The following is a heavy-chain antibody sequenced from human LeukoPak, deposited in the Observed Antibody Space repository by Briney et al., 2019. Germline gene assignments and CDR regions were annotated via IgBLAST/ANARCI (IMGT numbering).Heavy chain of an antibody. D-gene: IGHD3-16*01. CDR2: ISGSG. V-gene: IGHV3-23*01. J-gene: IGHJ4*02. CDR1: GFTFSNYA. CDR3: ARIPQAAIYTVPNFDY. Sequence: AGGSLRLSCAASGFTFSNYAMTWVRQAPGKGLEWLSIISGSGDSVKGQFTISRDNSKSTLYLEMDSLRVEDTAVYYCARIPQAAIYTVPNFDYWGRGTLVTVSS.